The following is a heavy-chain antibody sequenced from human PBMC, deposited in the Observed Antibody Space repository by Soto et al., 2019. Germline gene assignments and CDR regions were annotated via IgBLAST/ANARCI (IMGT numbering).Heavy chain of an antibody. CDR1: GDRVSSNGAA. CDR2: TYYRSKWYY. V-gene: IGHV6-1*01. Sequence: SQTLSLTCAISGDRVSSNGAAWNWIRQSPSRGLEWLGRTYYRSKWYYDYAVSVKSRITINPDTSKNQFSLQLNSVTPEDTAVYFCARLRDYYDSSGYFSEALDYWGQGTLVTVSS. J-gene: IGHJ4*02. D-gene: IGHD3-22*01. CDR3: ARLRDYYDSSGYFSEALDY.